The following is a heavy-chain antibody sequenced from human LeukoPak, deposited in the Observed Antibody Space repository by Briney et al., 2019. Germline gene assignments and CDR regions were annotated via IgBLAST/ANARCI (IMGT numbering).Heavy chain of an antibody. CDR1: GFTLSSYE. CDR2: IWHDGSNK. D-gene: IGHD3-22*01. CDR3: ARGDYYDSSGYYLGYFDY. J-gene: IGHJ4*02. Sequence: GGSLRLSCAASGFTLSSYEMNWVRQAPGKGLEWVAVIWHDGSNKYYAESVKGRFTISRDNSKNTLYLQMNSLRAEDTAVYYCARGDYYDSSGYYLGYFDYWGQGTLVTVSS. V-gene: IGHV3-33*08.